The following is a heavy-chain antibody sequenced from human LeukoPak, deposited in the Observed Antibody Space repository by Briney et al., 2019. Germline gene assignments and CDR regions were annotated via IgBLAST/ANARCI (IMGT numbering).Heavy chain of an antibody. CDR2: ISASGGST. CDR1: GFTFRSHD. D-gene: IGHD3/OR15-3a*01. J-gene: IGHJ3*02. CDR3: VREGPRGLAFDI. Sequence: GGSLRLSCAASGFTFRSHDMSWVRQAPGKGLEWVSGISASGGSTFYADSVKGRFTISRDNSKNTLYLQMNGLRVEDTAVYYCVREGPRGLAFDIWGQGTMVTVSS. V-gene: IGHV3-23*01.